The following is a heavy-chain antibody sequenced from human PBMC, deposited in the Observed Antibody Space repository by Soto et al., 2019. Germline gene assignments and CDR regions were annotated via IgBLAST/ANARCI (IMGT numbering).Heavy chain of an antibody. J-gene: IGHJ4*02. D-gene: IGHD2-8*02. Sequence: SETLSLTCTVSGDAISSGGYSWNWIRHPPGKGLEWIGYTYYTGGATYNPSLKSRVTISVDTSKNQFSLKLTSVTAADTAVYYCARDKITGLFDYWGQGTLVTVSS. V-gene: IGHV4-30-2*01. CDR1: GDAISSGGYS. CDR2: TYYTGGA. CDR3: ARDKITGLFDY.